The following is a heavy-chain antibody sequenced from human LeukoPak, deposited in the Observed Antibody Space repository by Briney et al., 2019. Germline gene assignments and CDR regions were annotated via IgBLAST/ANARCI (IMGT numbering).Heavy chain of an antibody. Sequence: ASVKVSCKASGYTFNSYGINWVRQAPGQGLEWMGWINTYNGNTNYAQKLQGRVTMTTDTSTSTAYMELRSLRSDDTAMYYCARDRDGSGSYYYWGQGTLVTVSS. J-gene: IGHJ4*02. CDR2: INTYNGNT. CDR1: GYTFNSYG. V-gene: IGHV1-18*01. D-gene: IGHD3-10*01. CDR3: ARDRDGSGSYYY.